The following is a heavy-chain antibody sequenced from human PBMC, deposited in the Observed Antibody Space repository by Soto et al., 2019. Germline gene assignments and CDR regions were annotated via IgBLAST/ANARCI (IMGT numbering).Heavy chain of an antibody. V-gene: IGHV4-39*02. CDR1: GDSITSSSHY. J-gene: IGHJ4*02. CDR3: ARSQTTVTSYDY. CDR2: IYYDGNT. D-gene: IGHD4-17*01. Sequence: SETLSLTCTVSGDSITSSSHYWGWIRQPPGRGLESIANIYYDGNTYYNPSLKSRVTVSLDTSMNNFSLRLNSVTTADTAVYYCARSQTTVTSYDYWGQGTLVTVSS.